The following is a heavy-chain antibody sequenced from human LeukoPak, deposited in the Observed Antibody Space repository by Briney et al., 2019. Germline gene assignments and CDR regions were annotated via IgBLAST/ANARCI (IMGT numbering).Heavy chain of an antibody. CDR2: IWYDGSNK. CDR1: GFTFSSYG. CDR3: ASADPAARY. J-gene: IGHJ4*02. Sequence: PGGSLRLSCAASGFTFSSYGMHWVRQAPGKGLEWVAVIWYDGSNKYYADSVKGRFTISRDNSKNTLYLQMNSLRAEDTAVYYCASADPAARYWGQGTLVTASS. V-gene: IGHV3-33*01. D-gene: IGHD6-25*01.